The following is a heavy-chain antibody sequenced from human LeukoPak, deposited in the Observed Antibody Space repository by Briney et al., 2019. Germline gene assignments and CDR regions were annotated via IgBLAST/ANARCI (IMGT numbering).Heavy chain of an antibody. Sequence: GGSLRLSCAASGFTFSRSAMSWVRQAPGKGLEWVSGISGSGGTTYYADSVKGRFTISRDNSKNTLFLQMNSLRAEDTAVYYCASFSVGWGQGTLVTVSS. J-gene: IGHJ4*02. D-gene: IGHD2-15*01. CDR2: ISGSGGTT. CDR3: ASFSVG. CDR1: GFTFSRSA. V-gene: IGHV3-23*01.